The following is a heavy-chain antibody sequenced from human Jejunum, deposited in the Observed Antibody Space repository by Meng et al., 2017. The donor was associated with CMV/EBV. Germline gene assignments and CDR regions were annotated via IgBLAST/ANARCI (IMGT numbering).Heavy chain of an antibody. D-gene: IGHD1-1*01. V-gene: IGHV3-11*05. J-gene: IGHJ4*02. Sequence: QGRLVVSGGGLVKPGESLRLSFEASGFTFSDYYMSWIRQVPGKGLEWLSYVSSYGDYTDYADSVRARFIMSRDNAKNSLYLQMNSLEVEDTAVYFCVRGGGNDLTFDYWGQGVLVTVSS. CDR1: GFTFSDYY. CDR3: VRGGGNDLTFDY. CDR2: VSSYGDYT.